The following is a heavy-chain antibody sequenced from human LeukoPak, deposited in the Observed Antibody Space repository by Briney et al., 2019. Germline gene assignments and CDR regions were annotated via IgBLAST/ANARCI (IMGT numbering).Heavy chain of an antibody. CDR3: ARDNYGYTIRGAFDI. J-gene: IGHJ3*02. V-gene: IGHV4-39*02. Sequence: SETLSLTCTVSGGSISSSSYYWGWIRQPPGKGLEWIGSIYYNGSTYYNPSLKSRVTISVDTSKNQFSLKLSSVTAADTAVYYCARDNYGYTIRGAFDIWGQGTMVTVSS. CDR1: GGSISSSSYY. CDR2: IYYNGST. D-gene: IGHD5-24*01.